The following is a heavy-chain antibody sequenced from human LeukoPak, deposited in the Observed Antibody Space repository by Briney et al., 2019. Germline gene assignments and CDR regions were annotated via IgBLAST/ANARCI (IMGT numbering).Heavy chain of an antibody. CDR3: ASSIAAAGEFDLIYYYYYYMDV. CDR2: INPNSGGT. Sequence: ASVKVSCKASGYTFTGYYMHWVRQAPGQGLEWMGWINPNSGGTNYAQKFQGRVTTTRDTSIRTAYMELSRLRSDDTAVYYCASSIAAAGEFDLIYYYYYYMDVWGKGTTVTVSS. J-gene: IGHJ6*03. CDR1: GYTFTGYY. D-gene: IGHD6-13*01. V-gene: IGHV1-2*02.